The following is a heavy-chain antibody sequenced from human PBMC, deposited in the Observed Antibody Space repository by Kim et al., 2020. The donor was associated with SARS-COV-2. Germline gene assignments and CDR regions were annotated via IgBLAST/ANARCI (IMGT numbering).Heavy chain of an antibody. V-gene: IGHV1-69*13. CDR1: GGTFGTYP. D-gene: IGHD3-22*01. CDR3: ASRFFDSSGNYHDF. Sequence: SVKVSCKASGGTFGTYPISWVRQAPGQGLEWMGGIIPFFDTTNYAPKFQGRVTMTADDSTRTTYMELSSLNSGDTAVYFCASRFFDSSGNYHDFWGQG. CDR2: IIPFFDTT. J-gene: IGHJ4*02.